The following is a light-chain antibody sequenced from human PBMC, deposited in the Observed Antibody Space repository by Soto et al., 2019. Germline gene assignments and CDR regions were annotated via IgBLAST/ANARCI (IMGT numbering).Light chain of an antibody. CDR3: HQYNSFPYT. CDR2: EAS. J-gene: IGKJ2*01. V-gene: IGKV1-5*03. Sequence: DIQMTQSPSTLSASVGDRVNIACRASQSISSWLAWYQQKPGKGPKLLIYEASRLEVGVPSRFSGSASGTEFTLTISSLQPDDFAAYFCHQYNSFPYTFGQGTKLEIK. CDR1: QSISSW.